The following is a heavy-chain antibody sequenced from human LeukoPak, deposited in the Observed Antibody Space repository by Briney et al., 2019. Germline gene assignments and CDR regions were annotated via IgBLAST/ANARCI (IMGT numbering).Heavy chain of an antibody. CDR2: IYTSGST. D-gene: IGHD3-3*01. Sequence: PSETLSLTCTVSGGSISSGSYYWSWIRQPAGKGLEWIGRIYTSGSTNYNPSLKSRVTISVDTSKNQFSLKLSSVTAADTAVYYCARVRAWGYDFWSGQPYDYWGQGTLVTVSS. V-gene: IGHV4-61*02. CDR3: ARVRAWGYDFWSGQPYDY. J-gene: IGHJ4*02. CDR1: GGSISSGSYY.